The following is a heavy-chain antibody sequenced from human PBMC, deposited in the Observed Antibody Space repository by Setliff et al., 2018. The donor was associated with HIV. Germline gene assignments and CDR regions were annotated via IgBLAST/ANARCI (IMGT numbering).Heavy chain of an antibody. D-gene: IGHD3-16*02. CDR1: GGSISSYY. CDR2: VFYSGDT. CDR3: ARASGDYVWGSYRYPFDY. J-gene: IGHJ4*02. Sequence: SETLSLTCTVSGGSISSYYWSWIRQPPGKGLEWIGFVFYSGDTSYNPSLKRRVTISVDTSKNQISLKLRSVTAADTAAYYCARASGDYVWGSYRYPFDYWGQGSLVTVSS. V-gene: IGHV4-59*01.